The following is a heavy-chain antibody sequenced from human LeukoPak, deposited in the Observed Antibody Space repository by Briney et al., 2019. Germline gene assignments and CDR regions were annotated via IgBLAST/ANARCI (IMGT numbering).Heavy chain of an antibody. D-gene: IGHD3-3*01. CDR2: IYYSGST. Sequence: PSETLSLTCTVSGGSISSSSYYWGWIRQPPGKGLEWIGSIYYSGSTYYNPSLKSRVTISVDTSKNQFSLKLSSVTAADTAVYYCARCGYYDFWSGYNPATFDYWGHGTLVTVSS. V-gene: IGHV4-39*01. J-gene: IGHJ4*01. CDR1: GGSISSSSYY. CDR3: ARCGYYDFWSGYNPATFDY.